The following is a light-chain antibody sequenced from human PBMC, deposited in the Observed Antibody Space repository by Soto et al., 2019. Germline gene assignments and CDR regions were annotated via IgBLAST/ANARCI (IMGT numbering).Light chain of an antibody. Sequence: EIVSTQSPGTLSLSPGESATLSCRASQSVNARYLAWYQVKPGQAPRLLFYGASSRATGIPDRFIGSGSGTDFTLTIIGLEPEDFAVDYCQQFHISRTLGQGIKGDIK. J-gene: IGKJ1*01. CDR1: QSVNARY. V-gene: IGKV3-20*01. CDR2: GAS. CDR3: QQFHISRT.